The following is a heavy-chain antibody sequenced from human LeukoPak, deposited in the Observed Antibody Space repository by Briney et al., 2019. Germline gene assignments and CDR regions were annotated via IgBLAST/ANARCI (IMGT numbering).Heavy chain of an antibody. CDR1: GGSISSSRYY. D-gene: IGHD2-15*01. Sequence: SETLSLTCIVSGGSISSSRYYWGWIRQPPGKGLEWIGYIYYSGSTNYNPSLKSQVTMSLDASKNHFSLKLSSVTAADTALYSCARGGEADTRLDYYFDSWGQGTLVTVSS. CDR3: ARGGEADTRLDYYFDS. V-gene: IGHV4-61*05. J-gene: IGHJ4*02. CDR2: IYYSGST.